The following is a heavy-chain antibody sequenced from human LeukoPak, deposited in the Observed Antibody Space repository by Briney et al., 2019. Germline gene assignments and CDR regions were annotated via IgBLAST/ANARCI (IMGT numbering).Heavy chain of an antibody. Sequence: ASVKVSCKASGYTFTSYGISWVRRAPGQGLEWMGWISAYNGNTNYAQKLQGRVTMTTDTSTSTAYMELRSLRSDDTAVYYCVRVYFLAAAGTYATYGWFDPWGQGPLVTVSS. J-gene: IGHJ5*02. V-gene: IGHV1-18*01. CDR3: VRVYFLAAAGTYATYGWFDP. CDR1: GYTFTSYG. CDR2: ISAYNGNT. D-gene: IGHD6-13*01.